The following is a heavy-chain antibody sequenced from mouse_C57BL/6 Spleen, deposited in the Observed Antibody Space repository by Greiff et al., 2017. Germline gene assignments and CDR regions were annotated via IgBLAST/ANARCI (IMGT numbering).Heavy chain of an antibody. J-gene: IGHJ2*01. Sequence: QVQLQQSGPGLVQPSQSLSITCTVSGFSLTSYGVHWVRQSPGKGLEWLGVIWSGGSTDKNADFISSLSSSKDHSKSQVCFKMISLQADDTAIYYGARNYYGSSFDYWGQGTTLTVSS. CDR1: GFSLTSYG. V-gene: IGHV2-2*01. CDR2: IWSGGST. CDR3: ARNYYGSSFDY. D-gene: IGHD1-1*01.